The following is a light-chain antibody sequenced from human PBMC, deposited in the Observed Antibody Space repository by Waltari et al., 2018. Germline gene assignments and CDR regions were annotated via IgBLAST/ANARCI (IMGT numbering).Light chain of an antibody. CDR1: QDIATY. CDR3: ELYESLPHT. Sequence: DIQMTQSPSSLSVSVGDRVTVTCQASQDIATYFNWYQHKPGKAPKLLIYDAANLEKALLSRLSGSRATKRLYLTTTSLQPEDTATYYGELYESLPHTLGGGTMVEIK. V-gene: IGKV1-33*01. CDR2: DAA. J-gene: IGKJ4*01.